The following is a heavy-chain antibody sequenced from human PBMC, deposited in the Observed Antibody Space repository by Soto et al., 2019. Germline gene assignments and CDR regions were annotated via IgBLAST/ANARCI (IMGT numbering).Heavy chain of an antibody. D-gene: IGHD3-9*01. Sequence: ASVKVSFKVSGYTLTELSMHWVRQAPGKGLEWMGGFDPEDGETIYAQKFQGRVTMTEDTSTDTAYMELSSLRSEDTAVYYCATQPRIFLRYYDILTGYYNTNYFDHWGQGTLVTVSS. CDR2: FDPEDGET. V-gene: IGHV1-24*01. CDR1: GYTLTELS. J-gene: IGHJ4*02. CDR3: ATQPRIFLRYYDILTGYYNTNYFDH.